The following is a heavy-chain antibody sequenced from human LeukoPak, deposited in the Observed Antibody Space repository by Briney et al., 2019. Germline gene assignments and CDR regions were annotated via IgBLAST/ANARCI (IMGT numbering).Heavy chain of an antibody. Sequence: SETLSLTCTVSGGSISSSSYYWGWIRQPPGKGLEWIGSIYYSGSTYYNPSLKSRVTISVDTSKNQFSLKLSSVTAADTAVYYCARDNLEHSFDYWGQGTLVTVSS. V-gene: IGHV4-39*02. CDR3: ARDNLEHSFDY. D-gene: IGHD1-1*01. CDR2: IYYSGST. J-gene: IGHJ4*02. CDR1: GGSISSSSYY.